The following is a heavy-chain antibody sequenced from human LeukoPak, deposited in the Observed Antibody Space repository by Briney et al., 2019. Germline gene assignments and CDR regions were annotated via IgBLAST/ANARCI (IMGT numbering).Heavy chain of an antibody. D-gene: IGHD4-11*01. J-gene: IGHJ5*02. V-gene: IGHV1-24*01. CDR2: FDPEDGGT. CDR1: GYTLNELS. CDR3: AIEVGDYNNYVRGWFDP. Sequence: GASVKVSCKVSGYTLNELSMHWVRQTPGKGLEWMGGFDPEDGGTIYAQKFQGRVTLTEDTATDTAYMELSNLRSEDTAVYYCAIEVGDYNNYVRGWFDPWGQGTLVTVSS.